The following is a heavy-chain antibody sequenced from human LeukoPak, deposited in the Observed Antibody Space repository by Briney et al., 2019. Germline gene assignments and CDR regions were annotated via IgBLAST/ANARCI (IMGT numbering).Heavy chain of an antibody. CDR1: GFTFSDYS. V-gene: IGHV3-74*01. D-gene: IGHD3-10*01. J-gene: IGHJ4*02. Sequence: GGSLRLSCAASGFTFSDYSMTWIRQAPRKGLEWVSRINSDGSSTSYADSVKGRFTISRDNAKNTLYLQMNSLRAEDTAVYYCAGGEMGIWGQGTLVTVSS. CDR3: AGGEMGI. CDR2: INSDGSST.